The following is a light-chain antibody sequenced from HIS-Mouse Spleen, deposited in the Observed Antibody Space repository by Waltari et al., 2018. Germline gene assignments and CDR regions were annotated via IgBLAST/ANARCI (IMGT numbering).Light chain of an antibody. CDR2: DVS. J-gene: IGLJ3*02. V-gene: IGLV2-11*02. Sequence: QSALTQPRSVSGSPGQSVTIPCTGTSSDVGGYNSLSWYQQPPGKAPTLMIYDVSKRPSGVPDRFSGSKSGNTASLTISGLQAEDEADYYCCSYAGSYTWVFGGGTKLTVL. CDR3: CSYAGSYTWV. CDR1: SSDVGGYNS.